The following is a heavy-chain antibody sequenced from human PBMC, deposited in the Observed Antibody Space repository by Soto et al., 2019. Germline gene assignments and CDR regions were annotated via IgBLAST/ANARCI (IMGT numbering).Heavy chain of an antibody. CDR3: ARGGAVVGASYVFEM. Sequence: QAQLVQSGAEVQNPGASVKVSCKASGYSFPSHGINWVRQAPGQGLEWMGWVSPYNGNTNYAQNLQGRVTMTTDTSTSTAYRELRSLRSDDTAVYYGARGGAVVGASYVFEMGGQGTMVTFSS. CDR1: GYSFPSHG. CDR2: VSPYNGNT. V-gene: IGHV1-18*01. J-gene: IGHJ3*02. D-gene: IGHD1-26*01.